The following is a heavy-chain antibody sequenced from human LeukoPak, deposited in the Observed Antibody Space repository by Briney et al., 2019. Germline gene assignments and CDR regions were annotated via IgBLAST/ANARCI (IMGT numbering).Heavy chain of an antibody. CDR1: GASITSYY. CDR3: ARLSADSSSSRGFDY. CDR2: IYTSGST. V-gene: IGHV4-4*07. D-gene: IGHD2-2*01. Sequence: SETLSLTCTVSGASITSYYWTWIRQPAGKELEWLGRIYTSGSTNYSPSLKSRVTMSVDTSKNQFSLRLSSVTAADTAVYYCARLSADSSSSRGFDYWGQGALVTVSS. J-gene: IGHJ4*02.